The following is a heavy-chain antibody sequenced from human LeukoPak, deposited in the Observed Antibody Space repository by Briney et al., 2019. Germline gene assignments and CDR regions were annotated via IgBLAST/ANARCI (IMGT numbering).Heavy chain of an antibody. V-gene: IGHV3-23*01. J-gene: IGHJ4*02. CDR1: GFIFKNYA. CDR2: IRDRGNGT. CDR3: AKWAYYDFWSGHYKSHFDS. Sequence: GGSLRLPCVVSGFIFKNYAMSWVRQAPGKGRDCVSSIRDRGNGTDYADSVKGRFTVSRDNSKNTLYLHLNPLRAEDTAVYYCAKWAYYDFWSGHYKSHFDSWGQGPLVTVSP. D-gene: IGHD3-3*01.